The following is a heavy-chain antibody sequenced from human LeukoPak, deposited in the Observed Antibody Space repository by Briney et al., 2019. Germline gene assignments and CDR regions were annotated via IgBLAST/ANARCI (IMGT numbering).Heavy chain of an antibody. Sequence: PSETLSLTCTVSGGSISSGSYYWSWIRQPAGKGLEWIGRIYTSGSTNYNPSLKSRATISVDTSKNQFSLKLSSVTAADTAVYYCASGGGWVYDYWGQGTLVTVSS. CDR2: IYTSGST. CDR1: GGSISSGSYY. D-gene: IGHD2-15*01. J-gene: IGHJ4*02. CDR3: ASGGGWVYDY. V-gene: IGHV4-61*02.